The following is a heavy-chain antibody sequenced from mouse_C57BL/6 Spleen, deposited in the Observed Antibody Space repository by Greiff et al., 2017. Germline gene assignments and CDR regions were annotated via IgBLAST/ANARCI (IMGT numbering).Heavy chain of an antibody. V-gene: IGHV5-9*01. CDR2: ISGGGGNT. CDR1: GFTFSSYT. D-gene: IGHD2-1*01. J-gene: IGHJ3*01. CDR3: ARMGNCPFAY. Sequence: DVMLVESGGGLVKPGGSLKLSCAASGFTFSSYTMSWVRQTPEKRLEWVATISGGGGNTYYPDSVKGRFTISRDNAKNTLYLQMSRLRSEDTALYYCARMGNCPFAYWGQGTLVTVSA.